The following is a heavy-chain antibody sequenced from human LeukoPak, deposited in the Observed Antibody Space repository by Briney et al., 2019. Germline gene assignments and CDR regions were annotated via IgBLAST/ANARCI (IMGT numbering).Heavy chain of an antibody. J-gene: IGHJ3*02. CDR2: IYYSGST. D-gene: IGHD2-15*01. CDR3: ARAVCSGGSCYFSLGSAFDI. Sequence: PSETLSLTCTVSGGSISSGVYYWSWIRQHPGKGLEWIGYIYYSGSTYYNPSLKSRVTISVDTSKNQFSLKLSSVTAADTAVYYCARAVCSGGSCYFSLGSAFDIWGQGTMVTVSS. V-gene: IGHV4-31*03. CDR1: GGSISSGVYY.